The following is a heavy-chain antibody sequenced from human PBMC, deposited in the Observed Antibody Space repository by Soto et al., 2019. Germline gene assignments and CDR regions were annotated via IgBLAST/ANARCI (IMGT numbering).Heavy chain of an antibody. CDR2: IIPVLGVE. Sequence: ASVKVSCKASGGTFSSYIFTWVRLAPGKGLEWMGRIIPVLGVEYYAQRFQGRVTMTTDTSTSTAYMDLRSLRSDDTAVYYCARGIGGWFGVAYYYGMDVWGQGTTVTVSS. D-gene: IGHD3-10*01. CDR1: GGTFSSYI. V-gene: IGHV1-69*02. CDR3: ARGIGGWFGVAYYYGMDV. J-gene: IGHJ6*02.